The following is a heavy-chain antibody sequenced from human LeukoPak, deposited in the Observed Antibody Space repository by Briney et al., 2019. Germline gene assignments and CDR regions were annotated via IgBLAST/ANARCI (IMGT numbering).Heavy chain of an antibody. J-gene: IGHJ3*02. D-gene: IGHD2-2*01. CDR2: IFPSGTT. CDR1: GDSISNNY. Sequence: PSETLSLTCTVSGDSISNNYWSWIRQPPGEGLEWIASIFPSGTTNYNPSLKSRVTISVDTSKNLFSLKVNSVTAADTAVYYCAKQTSALAFPIWGQGTMVTVSS. CDR3: AKQTSALAFPI. V-gene: IGHV4-59*08.